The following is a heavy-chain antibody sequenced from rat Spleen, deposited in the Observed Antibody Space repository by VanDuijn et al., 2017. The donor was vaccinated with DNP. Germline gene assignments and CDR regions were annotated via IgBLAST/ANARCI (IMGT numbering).Heavy chain of an antibody. V-gene: IGHV2S12*01. CDR2: ISNGGST. D-gene: IGHD1-1*01. Sequence: QVQLKESGPGLVQPSQTLSLTCTVSGFSLISYGVSWVRQPPGKGLEWIAAISNGGSTYYNSALKSRLSISRDTSKSQVFLKMNSLQTEDTAMYFCARLTVGAMDAWGQGTSVTVSS. CDR1: GFSLISYG. J-gene: IGHJ4*01. CDR3: ARLTVGAMDA.